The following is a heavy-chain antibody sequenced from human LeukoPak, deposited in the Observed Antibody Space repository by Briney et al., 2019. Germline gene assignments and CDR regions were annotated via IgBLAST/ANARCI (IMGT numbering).Heavy chain of an antibody. V-gene: IGHV3-21*01. CDR2: ISSSSSYI. Sequence: GGSLRLSCAASGFTFSSYSMNWVRQAQGKGLEWVSSISSSSSYIYYADSVKGRFTISRDNAKNSLYLQMNSLRAEDTAVYYCARAFGYDYVWGSYRHLQHWGQGTLVTVSS. CDR3: ARAFGYDYVWGSYRHLQH. CDR1: GFTFSSYS. D-gene: IGHD3-16*02. J-gene: IGHJ1*01.